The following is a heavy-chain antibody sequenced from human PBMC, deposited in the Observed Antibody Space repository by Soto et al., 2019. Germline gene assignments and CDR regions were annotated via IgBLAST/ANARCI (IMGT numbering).Heavy chain of an antibody. CDR1: GYTFTSYG. D-gene: IGHD1-26*01. CDR2: ISAYNGNT. Sequence: QVQLVQSGAEVKKPGASVKVSCKDSGYTFTSYGISWVRQAPGQGLEWMGWISAYNGNTNYAQKLQGRVTMTTNTTTSTAYMELRSLRSDYTAVYYCARVGLWDLTRPPSDAAPDWFDPWGQGTLVTVAA. V-gene: IGHV1-18*01. J-gene: IGHJ5*02. CDR3: ARVGLWDLTRPPSDAAPDWFDP.